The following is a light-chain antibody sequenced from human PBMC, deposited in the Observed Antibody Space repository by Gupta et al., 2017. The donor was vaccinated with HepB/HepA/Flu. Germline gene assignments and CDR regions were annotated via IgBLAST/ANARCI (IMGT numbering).Light chain of an antibody. Sequence: QSALTQPRSVSGSPGQSVTITCTGTSSDVGGYKYVSWYQQHPGKAPKVMIYDVNKRPSGVPDRFSGSKSGTTASLTISGLQAEDEADYYCCSYAGSYSHYVFGSGTKVTVL. J-gene: IGLJ1*01. V-gene: IGLV2-11*01. CDR1: SSDVGGYKY. CDR2: DVN. CDR3: CSYAGSYSHYV.